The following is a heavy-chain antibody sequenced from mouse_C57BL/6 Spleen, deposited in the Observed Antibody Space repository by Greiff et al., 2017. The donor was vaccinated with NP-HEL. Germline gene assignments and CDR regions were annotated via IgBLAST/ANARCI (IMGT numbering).Heavy chain of an antibody. V-gene: IGHV5-17*01. CDR3: ARPAYGSSSWFAY. CDR1: GFTFSDYG. J-gene: IGHJ3*01. CDR2: ISSGSSTI. Sequence: EVQRVESGGGLVKPGGSLKLSCAASGFTFSDYGMHWVRQAPEKGLEWVAYISSGSSTIYYADTVKGRFTISRDNAKNTLFLQMTSLRSEDTAMYYCARPAYGSSSWFAYWGQGTLVTVSA. D-gene: IGHD1-1*01.